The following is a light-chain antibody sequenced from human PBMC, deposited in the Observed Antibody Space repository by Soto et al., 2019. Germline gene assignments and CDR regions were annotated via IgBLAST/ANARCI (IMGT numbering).Light chain of an antibody. CDR2: LNSDGSH. V-gene: IGLV4-69*01. CDR3: QTWGTGIAV. CDR1: SGNSSYA. Sequence: QLVLTQSPSASASLGASVKLTCTLSSGNSSYAIAWDQQQPEKGPRYLMKLNSDGSHSKGDGIPDRCSGSSSGAERYLTISSLQSEDEADYYCQTWGTGIAVFGGGTKLTVL. J-gene: IGLJ2*01.